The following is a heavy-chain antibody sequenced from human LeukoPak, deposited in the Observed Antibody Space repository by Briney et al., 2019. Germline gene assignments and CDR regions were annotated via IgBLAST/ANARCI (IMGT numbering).Heavy chain of an antibody. V-gene: IGHV4-34*01. CDR3: ARAADQHGGGGDHDY. CDR2: INHSGST. J-gene: IGHJ4*02. D-gene: IGHD2-21*01. CDR1: GGSFSGYY. Sequence: PSETLSLTCAVYGGSFSGYYWSWIRQPPGKGLEWIGEINHSGSTNYTPSLKSRVTISVDTSKNQFSLKLSSVTAADTAVYYCARAADQHGGGGDHDYWGQGTLVTVSS.